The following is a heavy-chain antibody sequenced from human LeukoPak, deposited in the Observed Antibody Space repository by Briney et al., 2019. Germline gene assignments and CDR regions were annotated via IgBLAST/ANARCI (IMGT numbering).Heavy chain of an antibody. J-gene: IGHJ4*02. D-gene: IGHD1-7*01. CDR2: IGSSGSDP. CDR1: GFKFSNYG. Sequence: GGSLRLSCAASGFKFSNYGMTWVRQAPGRGLEWVSTIGSSGSDPYYADSVKGRFIISRDNSKNTLSLQMNSLRAEDTAVYYCAQDRVPGTSPKLDYWGQGTLVTVSS. V-gene: IGHV3-23*01. CDR3: AQDRVPGTSPKLDY.